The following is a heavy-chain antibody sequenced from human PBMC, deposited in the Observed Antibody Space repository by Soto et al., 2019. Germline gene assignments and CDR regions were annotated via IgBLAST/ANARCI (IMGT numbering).Heavy chain of an antibody. CDR3: ARAYLGGDCPNNWVDP. CDR2: INPSGGST. CDR1: GYIFSGYY. V-gene: IGHV1-46*01. Sequence: ASVKVSCKASGYIFSGYYIHWVRQVPGQGLEWMGIINPSGGSTIYAQEFQGRVTMTRDTSTSTVYMELSSLRSEDTAMYYCARAYLGGDCPNNWVDPWG. D-gene: IGHD2-21*02. J-gene: IGHJ5*02.